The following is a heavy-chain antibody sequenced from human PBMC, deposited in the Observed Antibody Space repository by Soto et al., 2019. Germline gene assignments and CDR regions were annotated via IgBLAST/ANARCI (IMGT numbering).Heavy chain of an antibody. Sequence: PGESLKISCKGSGYSFSNYWIDWVRQMPGKGLEWMGIIYPGDSDTRYSPSFQGQVTISVDKSISTAYLQWSSLKASDTAMYYCARRGSGWSDNWFDPWGQGTLVTVSS. V-gene: IGHV5-51*01. CDR1: GYSFSNYW. D-gene: IGHD6-19*01. CDR3: ARRGSGWSDNWFDP. CDR2: IYPGDSDT. J-gene: IGHJ5*02.